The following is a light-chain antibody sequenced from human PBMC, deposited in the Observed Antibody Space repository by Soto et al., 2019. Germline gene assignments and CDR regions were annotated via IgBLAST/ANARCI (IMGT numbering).Light chain of an antibody. V-gene: IGLV2-23*02. CDR3: YSFAGFNTQ. Sequence: QAVVTQPASVSGSPGQSIAISCTGNSSGIGTFNLVSWYQQHPGKAPKLLIYEVNKRPSGISSRFSGSRSGNTASLTISGLQAEDEADYYCYSFAGFNTQFGGGTKLTVL. CDR1: SSGIGTFNL. J-gene: IGLJ2*01. CDR2: EVN.